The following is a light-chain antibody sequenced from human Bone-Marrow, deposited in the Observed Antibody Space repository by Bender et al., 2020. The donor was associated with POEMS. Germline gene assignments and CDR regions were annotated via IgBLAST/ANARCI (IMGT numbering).Light chain of an antibody. Sequence: QSALSQPASVSGSPGQSITITCTGTSSDVGGYNYVAWYQQHPGQAPKLLIYEVSNRPSGVSTRFSGSKSGNTASLTISGLRTEDEADYCCSSYTSSSTLVFGGGTKLTVL. CDR1: SSDVGGYNY. CDR2: EVS. CDR3: SSYTSSSTLV. V-gene: IGLV2-14*01. J-gene: IGLJ2*01.